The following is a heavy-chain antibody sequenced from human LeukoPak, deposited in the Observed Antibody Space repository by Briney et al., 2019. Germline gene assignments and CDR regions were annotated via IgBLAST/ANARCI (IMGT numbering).Heavy chain of an antibody. CDR2: INSDGSST. D-gene: IGHD5-18*01. CDR3: ARDRWWWIQLWLYDY. Sequence: GGSLRLSCAASGFTFSSYWMRWVRQAPGKGLVWVSRINSDGSSTSYADSVKGRYTISRDNAKNTLYLQMNSLRAEDTAVYYCARDRWWWIQLWLYDYGGQGNLVIVSA. J-gene: IGHJ4*02. CDR1: GFTFSSYW. V-gene: IGHV3-74*01.